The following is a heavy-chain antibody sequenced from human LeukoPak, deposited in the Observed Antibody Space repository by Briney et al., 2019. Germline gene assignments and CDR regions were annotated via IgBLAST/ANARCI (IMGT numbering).Heavy chain of an antibody. CDR1: GFTFSSYE. CDR2: ISSSGSTI. V-gene: IGHV3-48*03. D-gene: IGHD6-13*01. CDR3: ARVTAAGCDY. J-gene: IGHJ4*02. Sequence: GGSLRLSCAASGFTFSSYEMSWVRQAPGKGLEWVSYISSSGSTIYYADSLKGRFTISRDNAKNSLYLQVNSLRAEDTAVYYCARVTAAGCDYWGQGTLVTVSS.